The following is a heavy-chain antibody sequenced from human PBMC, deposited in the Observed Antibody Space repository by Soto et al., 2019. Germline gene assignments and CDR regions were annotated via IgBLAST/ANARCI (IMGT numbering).Heavy chain of an antibody. CDR3: AREVVETSSLWLDP. CDR1: GYTFTNND. V-gene: IGHV1-8*01. J-gene: IGHJ5*02. D-gene: IGHD6-6*01. CDR2: MNTNTNTT. Sequence: ASLKVSCKASGYTFTNNDINWVLQAPGQGLEWIGRMNTNTNTTDSAEVFEGRVSLTWDTSISTAYMQLNSLKIDDTAVYYCAREVVETSSLWLDPWGQGTLVTVSS.